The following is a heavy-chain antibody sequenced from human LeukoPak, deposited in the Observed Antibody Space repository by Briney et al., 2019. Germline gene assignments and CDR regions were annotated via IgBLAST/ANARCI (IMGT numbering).Heavy chain of an antibody. CDR3: ARAPPGSGGSAFDI. D-gene: IGHD3-10*01. Sequence: SETLSLTCAVYGGSFSGYYWSWIRQPPGKGLEWIGEINHSGSTNYNPSLKSRVTISVDTSKNQFSLKLSSVTAADTAEYYCARAPPGSGGSAFDIWGQGTMVTVSS. V-gene: IGHV4-34*01. CDR2: INHSGST. J-gene: IGHJ3*02. CDR1: GGSFSGYY.